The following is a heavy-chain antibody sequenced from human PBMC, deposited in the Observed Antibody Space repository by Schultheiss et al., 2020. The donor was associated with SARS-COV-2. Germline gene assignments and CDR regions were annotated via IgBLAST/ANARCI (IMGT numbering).Heavy chain of an antibody. D-gene: IGHD3-22*01. V-gene: IGHV3-74*01. CDR3: ARDSSGQYYYYGMDV. CDR2: INSDGSST. Sequence: GGSLRLSCAASGFTFSSYWMHWVRQAPGKGLVWVSRINSDGSSTSYADSVKGRFTISRDNAKNTLYLQMNSLRAEDTAVYYCARDSSGQYYYYGMDVWGQGTTVTVSS. J-gene: IGHJ6*02. CDR1: GFTFSSYW.